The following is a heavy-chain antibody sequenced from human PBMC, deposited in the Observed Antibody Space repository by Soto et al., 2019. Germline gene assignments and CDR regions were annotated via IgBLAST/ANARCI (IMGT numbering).Heavy chain of an antibody. Sequence: SETLSLTCTVSGVSVSSGSFYWSWIRQHPGKGLEWIGYIYYSGSTYYNPSLKSRVTISVDTSKNQFSLKLSSVTAADTAVYYCARKYVDTMVRGDPYGMDVWGQGTTVTVSS. J-gene: IGHJ6*02. V-gene: IGHV4-31*02. D-gene: IGHD3-10*01. CDR3: ARKYVDTMVRGDPYGMDV. CDR1: GVSVSSGSFY. CDR2: IYYSGST.